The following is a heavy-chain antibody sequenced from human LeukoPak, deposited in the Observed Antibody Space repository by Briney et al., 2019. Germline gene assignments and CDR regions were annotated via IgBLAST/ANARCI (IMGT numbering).Heavy chain of an antibody. J-gene: IGHJ6*03. CDR3: ARDSVVVPAAQVHDYYMDV. CDR1: GFTVSSNY. Sequence: GGSLRLSCAASGFTVSSNYMSWVRQAPGKGLEWVSVIYSGGSTYYADSVKGRFTISRDNSKNTLYLQMNSLRAEDTAVYYCARDSVVVPAAQVHDYYMDVWGKGTTVTVSS. D-gene: IGHD2-2*01. V-gene: IGHV3-53*01. CDR2: IYSGGST.